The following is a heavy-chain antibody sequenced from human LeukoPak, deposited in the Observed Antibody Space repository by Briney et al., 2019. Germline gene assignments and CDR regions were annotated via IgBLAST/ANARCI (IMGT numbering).Heavy chain of an antibody. Sequence: SETLSLTCTVSGGSISSYYWSWIRQPPGKGLAWIGYIYYSGSTNYNPSLKSRVTISVDTSKNQFSLKLSSVTAADTAVYYCASSSLWGATLDYWGQGTLVTVSS. D-gene: IGHD1-26*01. CDR2: IYYSGST. CDR1: GGSISSYY. CDR3: ASSSLWGATLDY. V-gene: IGHV4-59*01. J-gene: IGHJ4*02.